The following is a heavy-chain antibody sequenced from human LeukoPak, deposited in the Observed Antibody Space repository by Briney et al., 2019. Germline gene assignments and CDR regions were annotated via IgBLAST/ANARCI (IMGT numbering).Heavy chain of an antibody. D-gene: IGHD6-13*01. V-gene: IGHV3-11*04. J-gene: IGHJ4*02. CDR3: ATSRGSWPDYFDY. CDR2: ISTSGSTI. CDR1: GFTFSNAW. Sequence: GGSLRLSCAASGFTFSNAWMSCVRQAPGKGLDWVSYISTSGSTIYYADSVKGRFTISRDNAKNSLYLQMNSLRAEDTAVYYCATSRGSWPDYFDYWGQGTLVTVSS.